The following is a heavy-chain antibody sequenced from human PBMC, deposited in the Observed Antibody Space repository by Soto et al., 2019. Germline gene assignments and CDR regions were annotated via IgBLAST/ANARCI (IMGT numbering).Heavy chain of an antibody. Sequence: SETLSLTCTVSGGSISSYYWSWIRQPPGKGLEWIGYIYYSGSTNYNPSLKSRVTISVDTSKNQFSLKLSSVTAEDTAVYYCARQQWLVLNAFDIWGQGTMVTVSS. V-gene: IGHV4-59*01. CDR1: GGSISSYY. CDR2: IYYSGST. D-gene: IGHD6-19*01. J-gene: IGHJ3*02. CDR3: ARQQWLVLNAFDI.